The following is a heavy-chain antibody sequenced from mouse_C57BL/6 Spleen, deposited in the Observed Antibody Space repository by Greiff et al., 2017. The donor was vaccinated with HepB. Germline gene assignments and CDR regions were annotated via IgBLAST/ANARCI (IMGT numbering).Heavy chain of an antibody. V-gene: IGHV3-6*01. Sequence: VQLKQSGPGLVKPSQSLSLTCSVTGYSITSGYYWNWIRQFPGNKLEWMGYISYDGSNNYNPSLKNRISITRDTSKNQFFLKLNSVTTEDTATYYCASGGNYGNYAMDYWGQGTSVTVSS. CDR2: ISYDGSN. D-gene: IGHD2-1*01. CDR1: GYSITSGYY. CDR3: ASGGNYGNYAMDY. J-gene: IGHJ4*01.